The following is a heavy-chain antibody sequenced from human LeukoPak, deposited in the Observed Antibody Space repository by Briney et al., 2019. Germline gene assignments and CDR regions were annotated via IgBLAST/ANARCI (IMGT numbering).Heavy chain of an antibody. CDR2: ISGSGGST. CDR3: AKDATYRIAAAGVFDY. D-gene: IGHD6-13*01. J-gene: IGHJ4*02. CDR1: GFTFSSYA. V-gene: IGHV3-23*01. Sequence: GGSLRLSCAASGFTFSSYAMSWARQAPGKGLEWVSAISGSGGSTYYADSVKGRFTISRDNSKNTLYLQMNSLRAEDTAVYYCAKDATYRIAAAGVFDYWGQGTLVTVSS.